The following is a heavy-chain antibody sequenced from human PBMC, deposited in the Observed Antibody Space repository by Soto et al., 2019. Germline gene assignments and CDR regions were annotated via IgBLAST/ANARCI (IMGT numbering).Heavy chain of an antibody. CDR1: GFTFSSYA. CDR2: ISGSGGST. J-gene: IGHJ4*02. V-gene: IGHV3-23*01. D-gene: IGHD5-18*01. Sequence: PGGSLRLSCAASGFTFSSYAMSWVRQAPGKGLEWVSAISGSGGSTYYADSVKGRFTISRDNSKDTLYLQMNSLRAEDTAVYYCAKDRKGNTAMVRYYFDDWGQGSLVTVSS. CDR3: AKDRKGNTAMVRYYFDD.